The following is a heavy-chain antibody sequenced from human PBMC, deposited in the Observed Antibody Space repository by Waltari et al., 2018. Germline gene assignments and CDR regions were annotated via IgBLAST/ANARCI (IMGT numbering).Heavy chain of an antibody. Sequence: QVQLQQWGAGLLKPSETLSLTGADDGGPFSGCYWSWIRQPPGKGLEWIGEINHSGNTNYNPSLKSRVAISGDTSKNQFSLHLSSVTAADTAVYFCARGKYQYGGNYFMFWDQGALVTVSS. J-gene: IGHJ4*02. CDR1: GGPFSGCY. CDR2: INHSGNT. CDR3: ARGKYQYGGNYFMF. V-gene: IGHV4-34*01. D-gene: IGHD1-26*01.